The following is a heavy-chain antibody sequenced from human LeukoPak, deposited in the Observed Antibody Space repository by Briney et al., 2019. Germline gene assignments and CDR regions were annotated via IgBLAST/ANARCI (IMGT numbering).Heavy chain of an antibody. V-gene: IGHV4-59*12. D-gene: IGHD2-21*02. CDR1: GGSISSYY. J-gene: IGHJ4*02. Sequence: SETLSLTCTVSGGSISSYYRSWIRQPPGKGLEWIGYIYYSGSTYYNPSLKSRVTISVDTSKNQFSLKLSSVTAADTAVYYCARVEYCGGDCSSRYYFDYWGQGTLVTVSS. CDR3: ARVEYCGGDCSSRYYFDY. CDR2: IYYSGST.